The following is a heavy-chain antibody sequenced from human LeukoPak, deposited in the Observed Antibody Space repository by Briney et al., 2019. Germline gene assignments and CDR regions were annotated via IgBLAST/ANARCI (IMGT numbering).Heavy chain of an antibody. CDR1: GGSFSGYY. J-gene: IGHJ4*02. V-gene: IGHV4-34*01. D-gene: IGHD2-2*01. CDR2: INHSGST. CDR3: ARQAVVPAAGFDY. Sequence: PSETLSLTCAVYGGSFSGYYWSWIRRPPGKGLEWIGEINHSGSTNYNPSLKSRVTISVDTSKNQFSLKLSSVTAADTAVYYCARQAVVPAAGFDYWGQGTLVTVSS.